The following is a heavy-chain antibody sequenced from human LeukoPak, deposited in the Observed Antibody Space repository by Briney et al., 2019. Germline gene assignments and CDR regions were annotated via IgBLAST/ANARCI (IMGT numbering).Heavy chain of an antibody. D-gene: IGHD2-2*01. CDR2: INHSGST. V-gene: IGHV4-34*01. Sequence: SSETLSLTCAVYGGSFSGYYWSWIRQPPGKGLEWIGEINHSGSTNYNPSLKSRVTISVDTSKNQFSLKLSSVTAADTAVYYCARAPDCSSTSCWSSWFDPWGQGTLVTVSS. CDR3: ARAPDCSSTSCWSSWFDP. CDR1: GGSFSGYY. J-gene: IGHJ5*02.